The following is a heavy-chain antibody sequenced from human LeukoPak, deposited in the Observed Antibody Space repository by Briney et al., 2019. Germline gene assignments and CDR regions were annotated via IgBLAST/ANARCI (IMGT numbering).Heavy chain of an antibody. CDR2: IYSGGST. CDR1: GFTFSDYY. J-gene: IGHJ6*02. V-gene: IGHV3-53*04. Sequence: GGSLRLSCAASGFTFSDYYMSWVRQAPGKGLEWVSVIYSGGSTYYADSVKGRFTISRHNSKNTLYLQMNSLRAEDTAVYYCARNTAMVTSRYYYYGMDVWGQGTTVTVSS. CDR3: ARNTAMVTSRYYYYGMDV. D-gene: IGHD5-18*01.